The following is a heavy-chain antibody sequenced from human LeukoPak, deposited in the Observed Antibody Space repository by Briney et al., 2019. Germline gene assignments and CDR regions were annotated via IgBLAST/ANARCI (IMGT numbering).Heavy chain of an antibody. V-gene: IGHV3-7*01. CDR2: IKQDGSEK. J-gene: IGHJ4*02. CDR3: ARFRAAYCSSTSCQKVNDY. Sequence: PGGSLRLSCAASGFTLSSYWMSWVRQAPGKGLEWVANIKQDGSEKYYVDSVKGRFTISRDNAKNSLYLQMNSLRAEDTAVYYCARFRAAYCSSTSCQKVNDYWGQGTLATVSS. CDR1: GFTLSSYW. D-gene: IGHD2-2*01.